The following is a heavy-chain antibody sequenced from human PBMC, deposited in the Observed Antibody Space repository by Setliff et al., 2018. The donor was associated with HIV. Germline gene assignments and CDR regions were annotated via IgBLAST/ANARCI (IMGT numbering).Heavy chain of an antibody. CDR2: IYSDGRT. CDR3: ARIQGNSYGYDY. J-gene: IGHJ4*02. V-gene: IGHV3-53*01. Sequence: GGSLRLSCAASGFNVSHNYMTWVRQAPGKGLEWVYIIYSDGRTYYADSVKGRFTISRDDSKRSLFLEMHSLGADDTAIYYCARIQGNSYGYDYWGQGTLVTVSS. D-gene: IGHD5-18*01. CDR1: GFNVSHNY.